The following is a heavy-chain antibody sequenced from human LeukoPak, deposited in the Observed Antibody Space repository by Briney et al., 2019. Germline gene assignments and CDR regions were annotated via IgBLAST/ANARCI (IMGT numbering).Heavy chain of an antibody. Sequence: PGGSLRLSCAASGFTFSSYAMHWVRQAPGKGLEGVAVISYDGSNKYYADSVKGRFTISRDNSKNTLYLQMNSLRAEDTAVYYCARDRLRYFDWTSFDYWGQGTLVTVSS. CDR2: ISYDGSNK. CDR3: ARDRLRYFDWTSFDY. J-gene: IGHJ4*02. D-gene: IGHD3-9*01. V-gene: IGHV3-30*01. CDR1: GFTFSSYA.